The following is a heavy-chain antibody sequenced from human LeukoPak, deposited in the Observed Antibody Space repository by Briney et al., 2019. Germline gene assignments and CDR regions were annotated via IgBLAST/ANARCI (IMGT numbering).Heavy chain of an antibody. J-gene: IGHJ4*02. CDR3: AREDHSKYEY. Sequence: SGGSLRLSCVASGFTFSSYWMSWVRQAPGKGPEWVASIKQDGSEKFYVDSVKGRFTISKDNAKNSLYLQMHSLRAEDTAVYYCAREDHSKYEYWGQGTLVTVSS. V-gene: IGHV3-7*01. CDR2: IKQDGSEK. D-gene: IGHD4-11*01. CDR1: GFTFSSYW.